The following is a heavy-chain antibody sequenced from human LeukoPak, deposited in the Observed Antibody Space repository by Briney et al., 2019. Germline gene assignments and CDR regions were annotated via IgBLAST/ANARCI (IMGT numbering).Heavy chain of an antibody. V-gene: IGHV4-34*01. CDR2: INHSGST. CDR3: ASGIYGSSWDY. J-gene: IGHJ4*02. Sequence: SETLSLTWAVYGGSFSGYYWSWIRQPPEKGLEWIGEINHSGSTNYNPSLKSRVTISVDTSKNQFSLKLSSVTAADTAVYYCASGIYGSSWDYWGQGTLVTASS. D-gene: IGHD6-13*01. CDR1: GGSFSGYY.